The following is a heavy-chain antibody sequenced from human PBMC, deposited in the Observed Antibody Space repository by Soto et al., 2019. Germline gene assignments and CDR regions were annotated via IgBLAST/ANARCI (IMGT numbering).Heavy chain of an antibody. V-gene: IGHV2-5*02. CDR3: APRVLRTVFGLVTTTAIYFDF. CDR1: GFSLTTSGVG. Sequence: QITLNESGPTVVRPTETLTLTCRFSGFSLTTSGVGVGWIRQSPGKAPEWLALIYWDDDKRYSASLKSRLTIPTDTFKNQVVLTVSDLDPTDTASYYCAPRVLRTVFGLVTTTAIYFDFWGQGTPVAVSS. CDR2: IYWDDDK. D-gene: IGHD3-3*01. J-gene: IGHJ4*02.